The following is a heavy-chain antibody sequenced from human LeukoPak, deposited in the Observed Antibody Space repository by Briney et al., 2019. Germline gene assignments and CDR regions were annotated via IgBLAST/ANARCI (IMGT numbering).Heavy chain of an antibody. D-gene: IGHD2-2*01. V-gene: IGHV4-39*01. CDR1: GGSFSSSSYS. CDR2: IYYSGST. CDR3: ARSDCSSTSCYAFDI. Sequence: PSETLSLTCTVPGGSFSSSSYSWGWIRQPPGKGLEWIGSIYYSGSTYYNPSLKSRVTISVDTSKNQFSLRLSSVTAADTAVYYCARSDCSSTSCYAFDIWGQGTMVTVSS. J-gene: IGHJ3*02.